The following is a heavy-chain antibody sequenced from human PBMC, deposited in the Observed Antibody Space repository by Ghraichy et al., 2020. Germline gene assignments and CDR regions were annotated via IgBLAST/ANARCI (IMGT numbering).Heavy chain of an antibody. CDR1: GYTFTSYG. Sequence: ASVKVSCKASGYTFTSYGISWVRQAPGQGLEWMGWISAYNGNTNYAQKLQGRVTMTTDTSTSTAYMELRSLRSDDTAVYYCARDRRCSSTSCYLPGWFDPWGQGTLVTVSS. CDR3: ARDRRCSSTSCYLPGWFDP. V-gene: IGHV1-18*01. D-gene: IGHD2-2*01. CDR2: ISAYNGNT. J-gene: IGHJ5*02.